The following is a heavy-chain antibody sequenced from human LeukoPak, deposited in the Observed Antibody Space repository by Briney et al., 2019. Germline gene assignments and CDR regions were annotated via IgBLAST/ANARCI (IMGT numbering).Heavy chain of an antibody. V-gene: IGHV3-23*01. CDR3: ATVHGRLDPFDY. CDR1: GFTFSTYA. J-gene: IGHJ4*02. CDR2: IKGSDGST. D-gene: IGHD3-16*01. Sequence: GGSLRLSCAASGFTFSTYAMAWVRQAPGKGLEWVSTIKGSDGSTYYADSVKGRFTISRDNSENTLYLQMYGPAADATAEYYCATVHGRLDPFDYWGQGTLVTVSS.